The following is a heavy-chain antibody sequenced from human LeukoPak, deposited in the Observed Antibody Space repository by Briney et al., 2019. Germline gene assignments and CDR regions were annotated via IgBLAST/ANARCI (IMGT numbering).Heavy chain of an antibody. V-gene: IGHV3-23*01. J-gene: IGHJ4*02. D-gene: IGHD6-13*01. CDR2: VSDRGGTT. Sequence: GGSLRLSCAASGFTFSDYYMSWIRQAPGKGLEWVSAVSDRGGTTYYGDSVKGRFTISRDNSKNTLFLQMNTLGSEDTAVYYCAKEVGSSSWYYFDSWGQGTLVTVSS. CDR3: AKEVGSSSWYYFDS. CDR1: GFTFSDYY.